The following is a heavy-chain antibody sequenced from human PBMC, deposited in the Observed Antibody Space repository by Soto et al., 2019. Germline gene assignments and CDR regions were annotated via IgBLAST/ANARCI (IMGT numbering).Heavy chain of an antibody. CDR2: IYYSGST. J-gene: IGHJ3*02. CDR3: ARGPMIVVARGVFDI. CDR1: GGSISSGGYY. D-gene: IGHD3-22*01. V-gene: IGHV4-31*03. Sequence: QVQLQESGPGLVKPSQTLSLTCTVSGGSISSGGYYWSWIRQHPGKGLEWIGYIYYSGSTYYNPPLKSRVTISVDTSKNQFPLKRGSVSAGDRAVYYCARGPMIVVARGVFDIWGQGKMGTVSS.